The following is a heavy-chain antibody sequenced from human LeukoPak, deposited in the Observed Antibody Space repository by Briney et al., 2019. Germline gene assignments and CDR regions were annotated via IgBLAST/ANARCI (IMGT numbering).Heavy chain of an antibody. CDR2: IRSKANSYAT. CDR3: WSYYDSSGYYGIDY. V-gene: IGHV3-73*01. J-gene: IGHJ4*02. CDR1: GFTFSGSA. Sequence: GGSLRLSCTASGFTFSGSATHWVRQASGKGLEWVGRIRSKANSYATAYAASVKGRFTISRDDSKNTAYLQMNSLKTEDTAVYYCWSYYDSSGYYGIDYWGQGTLVTVSS. D-gene: IGHD3-22*01.